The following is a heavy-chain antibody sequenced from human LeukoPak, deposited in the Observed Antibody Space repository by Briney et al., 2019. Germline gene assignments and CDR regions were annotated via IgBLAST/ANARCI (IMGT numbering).Heavy chain of an antibody. D-gene: IGHD6-19*01. CDR3: ARPHSSGWYGVYDI. Sequence: SETLSLTCTVSDGSISSHYWRWIRQPPGKGLEGVGHFAYSGTTSYTASLKSRVTISVDTSKNQFSLTLTSVTAADTAVYYCARPHSSGWYGVYDIWGQGTMVTVSS. CDR2: FAYSGTT. CDR1: DGSISSHY. V-gene: IGHV4-59*08. J-gene: IGHJ3*02.